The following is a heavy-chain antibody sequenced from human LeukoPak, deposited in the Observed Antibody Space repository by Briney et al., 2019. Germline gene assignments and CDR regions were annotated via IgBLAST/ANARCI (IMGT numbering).Heavy chain of an antibody. CDR3: AREGRTTGWPPFDF. Sequence: GGSLRLSCAASGFSFSSYEMNWVRQAPGKGLEWVSHSNRRGSTTYYAASVRGRFTISRDNAKNSLYLQMNSLRAEDTAVYYCAREGRTTGWPPFDFWGQGTLVTVSS. D-gene: IGHD2/OR15-2a*01. V-gene: IGHV3-48*03. CDR2: SNRRGSTT. J-gene: IGHJ4*02. CDR1: GFSFSSYE.